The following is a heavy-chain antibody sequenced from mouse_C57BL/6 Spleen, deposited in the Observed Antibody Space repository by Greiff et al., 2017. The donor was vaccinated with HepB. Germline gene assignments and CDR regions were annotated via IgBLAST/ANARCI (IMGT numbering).Heavy chain of an antibody. D-gene: IGHD2-3*01. V-gene: IGHV1-80*01. J-gene: IGHJ2*01. CDR2: IYPGDGDT. CDR1: GYAFSSYW. Sequence: VQLQESGAELVKPGASVKISCKASGYAFSSYWMNWVKQRPGKGLEWIGQIYPGDGDTNYNGKFKGKATLTADKSSSTAYMQLSSLTSEDSAVYFCARPIYDGYYPYYFDYWGQGTTLTVSS. CDR3: ARPIYDGYYPYYFDY.